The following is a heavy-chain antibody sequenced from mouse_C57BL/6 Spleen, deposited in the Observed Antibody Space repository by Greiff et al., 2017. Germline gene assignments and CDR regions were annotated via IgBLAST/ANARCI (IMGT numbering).Heavy chain of an antibody. V-gene: IGHV1-22*01. CDR2: INPNNGGT. J-gene: IGHJ3*01. CDR1: GYTFTDYN. D-gene: IGHD1-1*01. CDR3: ARDYYGSSYPFAY. Sequence: VQLQQSGPELVKPGASVKMSCKASGYTFTDYNMHWVKQSHGKSLEWIGYINPNNGGTSYNQKFKGKATLTVNKSSSTAYMELRSLTSEDSAVYYCARDYYGSSYPFAYWGQGTLVTVSA.